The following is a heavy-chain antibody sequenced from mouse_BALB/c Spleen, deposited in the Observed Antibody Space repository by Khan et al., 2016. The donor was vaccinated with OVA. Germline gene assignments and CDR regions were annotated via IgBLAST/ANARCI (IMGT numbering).Heavy chain of an antibody. V-gene: IGHV5-6-3*01. CDR3: ARMARTIN. CDR1: GFTFSSYG. Sequence: EVELVESGGGLVQPGGSLKLSCAASGFTFSSYGMSWVRQTPDKRLELVATINSNGGSTYYPDSVKGRFTISRDNATTTLYLQMSSLKSEDTARYYCARMARTINWGQGTTLTVSS. CDR2: INSNGGST. D-gene: IGHD1-2*01. J-gene: IGHJ2*01.